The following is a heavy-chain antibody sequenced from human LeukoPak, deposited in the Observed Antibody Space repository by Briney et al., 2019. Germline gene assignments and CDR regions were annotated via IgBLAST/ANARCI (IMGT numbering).Heavy chain of an antibody. D-gene: IGHD6-19*01. CDR1: GFTVSSNY. CDR3: ARDSSGPAF. CDR2: IYSGGST. Sequence: GGSLRLSCAASGFTVSSNYMSWVRQAPGKGLEWVSVIYSGGSTYYADSVKGRFTISRDSSKNTLYLQMNSLRVDDTAVYYCARDSSGPAFWGQGTLVTVSS. V-gene: IGHV3-53*01. J-gene: IGHJ4*02.